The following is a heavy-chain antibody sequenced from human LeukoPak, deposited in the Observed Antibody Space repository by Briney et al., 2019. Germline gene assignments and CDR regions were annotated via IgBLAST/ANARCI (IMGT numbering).Heavy chain of an antibody. D-gene: IGHD3-22*01. Sequence: ASVKVSCKASGYTFTSYGINWVRQATGQGLEWMGWMNPNSGNTGYAQKFQGRVTMTRNTSISTAYMELSSLRSEDTAVYYCARTYYYDSSGYYSSYYYYMDVWGKGTTVTISS. J-gene: IGHJ6*03. CDR2: MNPNSGNT. CDR3: ARTYYYDSSGYYSSYYYYMDV. CDR1: GYTFTSYG. V-gene: IGHV1-8*02.